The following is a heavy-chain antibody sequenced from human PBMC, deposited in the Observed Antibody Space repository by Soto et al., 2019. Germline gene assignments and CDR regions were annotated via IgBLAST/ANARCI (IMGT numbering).Heavy chain of an antibody. D-gene: IGHD6-6*01. CDR2: IYYSGST. CDR1: GGSISSYY. V-gene: IGHV4-59*01. J-gene: IGHJ4*02. CDR3: ARGRRGGEQLVSTYYFDY. Sequence: SETLSLTCTVSGGSISSYYWSWIRQPPGKGLEWIGYIYYSGSTNYNPSLKSRVTISVDTSKNQFSLKLSSVTAADTAVYYCARGRRGGEQLVSTYYFDYWGQGTLVTVSS.